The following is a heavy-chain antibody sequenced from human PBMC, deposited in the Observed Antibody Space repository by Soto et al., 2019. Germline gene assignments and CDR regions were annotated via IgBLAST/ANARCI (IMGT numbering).Heavy chain of an antibody. Sequence: EVQLVESGGGLVQPGGSLRLSCAASGFTVSSNYMSWVRQAPGKGLEWVSVIYSGGSTYYADSVKGRFTISRDNSKNTLYLQMNSLRAEDTAVYYCARDYSYGYYYYYAMDVWGQGTTVTVSS. CDR2: IYSGGST. CDR1: GFTVSSNY. V-gene: IGHV3-66*01. J-gene: IGHJ6*02. D-gene: IGHD5-18*01. CDR3: ARDYSYGYYYYYAMDV.